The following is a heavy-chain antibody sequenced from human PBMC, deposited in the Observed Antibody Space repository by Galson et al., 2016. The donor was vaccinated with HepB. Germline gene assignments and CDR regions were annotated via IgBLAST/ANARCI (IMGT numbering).Heavy chain of an antibody. V-gene: IGHV3-30-3*01. CDR1: GFTFNDYA. CDR2: LSEDGSDK. J-gene: IGHJ5*02. CDR3: ARATKKGGTYCFDP. Sequence: SLRLSCASSGFTFNDYAMVWVRQAPGKGPEWVAVLSEDGSDKNYPGSVKGRFIISRDNSSNMPYLEVNSLRAEDTDVYYCARATKKGGTYCFDPWGQGTVVTVSS. D-gene: IGHD3-16*01.